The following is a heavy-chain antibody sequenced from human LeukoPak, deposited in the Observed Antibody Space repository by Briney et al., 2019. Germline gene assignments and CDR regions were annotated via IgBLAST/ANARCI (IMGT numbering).Heavy chain of an antibody. CDR2: IYYSGST. Sequence: KPSETLSLTCTVSGGSISSYYWSWIRQPPGKGLEWIGYIYYSGSTNYNPSLKSRVTISVDTSKNQFSLKLSSVTAADTAVYYCARRTTVAGFDYWGQGTLVTVSS. CDR1: GGSISSYY. J-gene: IGHJ4*02. D-gene: IGHD6-19*01. V-gene: IGHV4-59*08. CDR3: ARRTTVAGFDY.